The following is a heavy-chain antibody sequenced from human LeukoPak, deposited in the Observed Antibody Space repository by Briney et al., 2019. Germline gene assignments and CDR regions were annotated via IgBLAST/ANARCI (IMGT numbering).Heavy chain of an antibody. J-gene: IGHJ4*02. D-gene: IGHD3-22*01. CDR3: ARDDGSYYYDSSGQYHALADY. CDR2: ISSTGGST. CDR1: GFTFSSYA. V-gene: IGHV3-23*01. Sequence: GSLRLSCAASGFTFSSYAMTWVRQAPGKGLEWVSGISSTGGSTYYTDSVKGRFAISRDNSKNTVYLQMNGLRAEDTAVYYCARDDGSYYYDSSGQYHALADYWGQGTLVTVSS.